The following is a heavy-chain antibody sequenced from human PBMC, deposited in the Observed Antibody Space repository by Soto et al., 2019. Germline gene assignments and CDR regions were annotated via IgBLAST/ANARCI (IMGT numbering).Heavy chain of an antibody. CDR2: ISAYNGNT. J-gene: IGHJ5*02. V-gene: IGHV1-18*01. CDR3: ARVDYYYDSSGYYDVGDWFDP. Sequence: QVQLVQSGAEVKKPGASVNVSCKASGYTFTSYGISWVLQAPGQGLQWRGWISAYNGNTNYAQKLQCRVTMTTDTSTSTADMELRSLRSDDTVVYYCARVDYYYDSSGYYDVGDWFDPWGQGTLVTVSS. D-gene: IGHD3-22*01. CDR1: GYTFTSYG.